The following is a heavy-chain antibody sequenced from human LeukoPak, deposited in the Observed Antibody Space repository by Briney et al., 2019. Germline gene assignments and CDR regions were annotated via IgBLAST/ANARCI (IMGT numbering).Heavy chain of an antibody. V-gene: IGHV3-23*01. D-gene: IGHD7-27*01. CDR3: AKDIQNWGSDY. CDR1: GFTFSKYF. Sequence: GGSLRLSCAASGFTFSKYFMSWVRQAPGEGLEWVSGISKNGGTTYYADSVKGRFTISRDNSKNTLFLQINSLRADDTAVYYCAKDIQNWGSDYWGQGTLVTVSS. CDR2: ISKNGGTT. J-gene: IGHJ4*02.